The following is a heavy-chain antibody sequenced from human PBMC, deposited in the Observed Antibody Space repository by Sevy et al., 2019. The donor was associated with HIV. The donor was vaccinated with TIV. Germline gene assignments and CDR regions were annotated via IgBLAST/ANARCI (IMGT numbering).Heavy chain of an antibody. Sequence: GWSLRLSCAASGFTFSSYTMNWVRQAPGKGLEWVSSISSSSSYIYYADSVKGRFTISRDNAKNSLYLQMNSLRAEDTAVYYCATDKGGYDPFDYWGQGTLVTVSS. J-gene: IGHJ4*02. CDR2: ISSSSSYI. CDR3: ATDKGGYDPFDY. D-gene: IGHD5-12*01. CDR1: GFTFSSYT. V-gene: IGHV3-21*01.